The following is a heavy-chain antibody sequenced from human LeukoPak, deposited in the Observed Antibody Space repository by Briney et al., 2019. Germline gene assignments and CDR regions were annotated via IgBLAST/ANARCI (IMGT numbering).Heavy chain of an antibody. D-gene: IGHD6-19*01. CDR1: GFIFSNYW. J-gene: IGHJ5*02. CDR3: ATAGKYRFDN. CDR2: MNTDGSTI. Sequence: PGGSLRLSCAASGFIFSNYWMHWVRQAPGEELVWVSRMNTDGSTINYADYVKGRFTISRDNAKNTLYLQMNSLTTEDTAVYYCATAGKYRFDNWGQGILVTVSS. V-gene: IGHV3-74*01.